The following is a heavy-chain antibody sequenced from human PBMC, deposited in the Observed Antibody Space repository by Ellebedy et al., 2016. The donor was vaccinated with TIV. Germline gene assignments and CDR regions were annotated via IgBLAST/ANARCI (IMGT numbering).Heavy chain of an antibody. J-gene: IGHJ4*02. CDR2: ISSSSSYI. Sequence: PGGSLRLSCAASGFTFSSYSMNWVRQAPGKGLEWVSSISSSSSYIYYADSVKGRFTISRDNAKNSLYLQMNSLRAEDTAVYYCASVLLWFGELGVDYWGQGTLVTVSS. V-gene: IGHV3-21*01. CDR1: GFTFSSYS. D-gene: IGHD3-10*01. CDR3: ASVLLWFGELGVDY.